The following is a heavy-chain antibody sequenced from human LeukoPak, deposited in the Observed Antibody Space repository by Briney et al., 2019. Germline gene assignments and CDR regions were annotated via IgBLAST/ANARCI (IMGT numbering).Heavy chain of an antibody. CDR1: GFTFSNYN. Sequence: SGGSLRLSCAASGFTFSNYNMNWVRQAPGKGLEWVSYISISSSAIYYADSVKGRFTISRDNAKNSLYLQMNSLRAEDTAVYYCARVPYYYDSSEGYWGQGTLVTVSS. CDR3: ARVPYYYDSSEGY. J-gene: IGHJ4*02. V-gene: IGHV3-48*04. CDR2: ISISSSAI. D-gene: IGHD3-22*01.